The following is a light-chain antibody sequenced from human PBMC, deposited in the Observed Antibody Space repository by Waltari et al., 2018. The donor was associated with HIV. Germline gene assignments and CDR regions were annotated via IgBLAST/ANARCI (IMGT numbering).Light chain of an antibody. V-gene: IGLV2-8*01. J-gene: IGLJ2*01. CDR3: ASHAGSKDV. CDR2: DVT. Sequence: QSALTQPPSASGSPGQSVTISCTGTSRDVGAYNYVSWFQQHPGKAPKLMFYDVTKRPSGVPDRFSGSKSGNTASLTVSGLQAEDEADYYCASHAGSKDVFGGGTRLTVL. CDR1: SRDVGAYNY.